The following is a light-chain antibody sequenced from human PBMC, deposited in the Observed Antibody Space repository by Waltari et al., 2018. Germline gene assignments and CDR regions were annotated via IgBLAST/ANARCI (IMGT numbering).Light chain of an antibody. J-gene: IGKJ4*01. CDR2: DAS. Sequence: DIQMTQSPSFLSASVGDRVTITCQATQDINNFLNWYQQKPGRAPSPLIYDASNLETGVTSRFSVSGSGTHFTLTISSLQTEDSATYYCQQYDTLPPSFGGGTKVEI. CDR3: QQYDTLPPS. V-gene: IGKV1-33*01. CDR1: QDINNF.